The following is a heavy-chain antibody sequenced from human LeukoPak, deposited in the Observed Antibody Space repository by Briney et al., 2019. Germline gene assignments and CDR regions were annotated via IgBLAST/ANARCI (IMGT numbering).Heavy chain of an antibody. D-gene: IGHD2-2*02. Sequence: SVKVSCKASGGTFSSYAISWVRQAPGQGLEWMGGIIPIFGTANYAQKFQGRVTITTDESTSTAYMELSSLRSEDTAVYYRAGCSSTSCYSAPGGAFDIWGQGTMVTVSS. J-gene: IGHJ3*02. CDR2: IIPIFGTA. CDR3: AGCSSTSCYSAPGGAFDI. CDR1: GGTFSSYA. V-gene: IGHV1-69*05.